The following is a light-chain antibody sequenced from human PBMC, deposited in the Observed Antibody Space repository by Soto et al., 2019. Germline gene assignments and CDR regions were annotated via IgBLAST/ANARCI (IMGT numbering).Light chain of an antibody. CDR3: QQYNFWPPET. CDR2: GAS. V-gene: IGKV3D-15*01. CDR1: QSVSSN. J-gene: IGKJ1*01. Sequence: EIVLTQYPGTLSLSPGESATLSCRASQSVSSNNLAWYQQRPGQAPRVVIYGASTRATGIPERFTGSGSGTEFILTISSLQSEDSAVYYGQQYNFWPPETFGQGTKVDIK.